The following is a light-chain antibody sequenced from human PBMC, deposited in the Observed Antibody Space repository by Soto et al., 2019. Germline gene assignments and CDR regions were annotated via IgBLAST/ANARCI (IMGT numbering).Light chain of an antibody. CDR2: KAS. CDR1: QNVSGY. Sequence: EIELTQSPATLSLSAGDRVTLSCRASQNVSGYLAWYQQKPGQAPRLLIYKASNMATGVPARFSGSGSGTDFTLTISSLQPEDFAVYFCQQRNTWPFTFGAGTKVEIK. CDR3: QQRNTWPFT. J-gene: IGKJ4*01. V-gene: IGKV3-11*01.